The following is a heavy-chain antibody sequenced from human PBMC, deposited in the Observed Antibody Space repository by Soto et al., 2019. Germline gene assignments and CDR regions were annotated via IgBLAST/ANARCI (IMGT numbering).Heavy chain of an antibody. Sequence: GSLRLSCAASGFTFSSYAMICVRQAPGKGLEWVSAISGSGGTTYYADSVKGRFTISRDNSKNTLFLQINSLRAEDTAAYYCAKDREYAAGISHIDYWGQGTLVTVSS. CDR3: AKDREYAAGISHIDY. J-gene: IGHJ4*02. CDR1: GFTFSSYA. V-gene: IGHV3-23*01. D-gene: IGHD6-19*01. CDR2: ISGSGGTT.